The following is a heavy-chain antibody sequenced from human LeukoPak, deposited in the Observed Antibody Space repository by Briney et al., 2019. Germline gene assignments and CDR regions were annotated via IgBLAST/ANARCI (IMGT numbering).Heavy chain of an antibody. CDR3: ARHDYGSPHFDY. CDR2: IYYSGST. Sequence: TSETLSLTCTVSGGSISSYYWSWIRQPPGKGLEWIGYIYYSGSTNYNPSLKSRVTISVDTSKNQFSLKLSSVTAADTAVYYCARHDYGSPHFDYWGQGTLVTVSS. D-gene: IGHD4-17*01. V-gene: IGHV4-59*01. J-gene: IGHJ4*02. CDR1: GGSISSYY.